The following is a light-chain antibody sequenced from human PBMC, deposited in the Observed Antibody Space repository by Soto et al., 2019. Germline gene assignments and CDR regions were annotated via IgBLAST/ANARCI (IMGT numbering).Light chain of an antibody. J-gene: IGLJ3*02. V-gene: IGLV1-40*01. CDR3: SSYTGNSTLHMM. Sequence: QSVLTQPPSVSGAPGQRVTISCTGSSSNIGAGYDIHWYQHLPGTAPRLLIYGNTNRPSGVPDRFSASKSGTSPSLAITGLQAEDEADYFCSSYTGNSTLHMMFGGGTKLTVL. CDR1: SSNIGAGYD. CDR2: GNT.